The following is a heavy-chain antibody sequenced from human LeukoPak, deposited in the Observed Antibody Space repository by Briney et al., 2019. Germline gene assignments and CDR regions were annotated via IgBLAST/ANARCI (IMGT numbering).Heavy chain of an antibody. J-gene: IGHJ6*02. CDR3: AKALSSSWPSYYYGIDV. CDR2: ISGSGGST. Sequence: GGSLRLSCAASGFTFSSYAMSWVRQVPGKGLEWVSSISGSGGSTYYADSVKGRFTISKDNSKNTVYLQMSILRVDDTAVYYCAKALSSSWPSYYYGIDVWGQGTMVTVSS. V-gene: IGHV3-23*01. CDR1: GFTFSSYA. D-gene: IGHD6-13*01.